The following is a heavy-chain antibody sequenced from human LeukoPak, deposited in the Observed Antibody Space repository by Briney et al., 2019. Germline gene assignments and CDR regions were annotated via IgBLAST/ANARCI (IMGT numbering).Heavy chain of an antibody. J-gene: IGHJ6*03. CDR2: ISGYNGNT. CDR1: GYTFINYG. V-gene: IGHV1-18*01. D-gene: IGHD4-17*01. CDR3: ARDPSLAVTTGISDYYYMDV. Sequence: GASVKVSCKASGYTFINYGISWVRQAPGQGLEWMGWISGYNGNTNYAQKFQGRVTMTRDMSTSTVYMELSGLRSEDTAVYYCARDPSLAVTTGISDYYYMDVWGKGTTVTVSS.